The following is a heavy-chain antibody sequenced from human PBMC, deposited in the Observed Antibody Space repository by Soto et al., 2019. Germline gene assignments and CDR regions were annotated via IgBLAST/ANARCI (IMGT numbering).Heavy chain of an antibody. Sequence: EVQVVESGGGLVQPGGSLRLSCAASGFSVTNNYMNWVRQAPGKGLEWVSIIDIGGNTYYADSVKDRFTISRDNSRNTLYLHMASLRAEDTAVYYCARGRGSTGYLGREHYFDYWGQGTLVTASP. J-gene: IGHJ4*02. CDR1: GFSVTNNY. CDR2: IDIGGNT. D-gene: IGHD2-2*01. V-gene: IGHV3-66*01. CDR3: ARGRGSTGYLGREHYFDY.